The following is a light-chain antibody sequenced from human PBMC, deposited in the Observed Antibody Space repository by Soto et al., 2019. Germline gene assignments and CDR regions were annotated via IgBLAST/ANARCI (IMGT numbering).Light chain of an antibody. CDR2: GAF. V-gene: IGKV3-15*01. Sequence: EIVVTQSPATLSVSPGERVTLSCRASQSVSIDLAWYQQKPGQAPRLLIYGAFTRATGTPARFSGSGSGTEFSLTISSLQSEDFAVYYCQQYNNWPPWTFGQGTKVVIK. CDR3: QQYNNWPPWT. CDR1: QSVSID. J-gene: IGKJ1*01.